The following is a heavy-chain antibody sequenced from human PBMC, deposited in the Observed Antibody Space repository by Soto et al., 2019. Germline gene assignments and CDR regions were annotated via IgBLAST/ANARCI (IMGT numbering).Heavy chain of an antibody. CDR1: GFTFANYA. V-gene: IGHV3-23*01. CDR3: ARDAVSGDGLWIAEY. J-gene: IGHJ4*02. CDR2: LHGGGGGP. D-gene: IGHD4-17*01. Sequence: PGGSLRLSCAASGFTFANYAMIWVRQAPGKGLEWVSSLHGGGGGPFYADSVKGRFIASRDDSRSTLYLQMNSLRAEDTAVYRCARDAVSGDGLWIAEYWGQGALVTVSS.